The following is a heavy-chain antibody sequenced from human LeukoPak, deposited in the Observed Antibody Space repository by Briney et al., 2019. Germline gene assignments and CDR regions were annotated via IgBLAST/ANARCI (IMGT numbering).Heavy chain of an antibody. J-gene: IGHJ4*02. CDR2: IYHSGST. V-gene: IGHV4-38-2*02. Sequence: SETLSLTCTVSGYSISSGYYWGWIRQPPGKGLEWIGSIYHSGSTYYNPSLKSRVTISVDTSKNQFSLKLSSVTAADTAVYYCARDPGYCSGGSCWDYFDYWGQGTLVTVSS. CDR1: GYSISSGYY. CDR3: ARDPGYCSGGSCWDYFDY. D-gene: IGHD2-15*01.